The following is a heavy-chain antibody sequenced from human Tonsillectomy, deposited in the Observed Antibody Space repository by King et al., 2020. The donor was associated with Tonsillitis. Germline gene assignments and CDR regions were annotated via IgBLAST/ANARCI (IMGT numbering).Heavy chain of an antibody. CDR1: GYSFTSYW. J-gene: IGHJ6*02. CDR2: IYPGDSDT. V-gene: IGHV5-51*01. CDR3: ARRRVGRSYYYGRDV. D-gene: IGHD1-26*01. Sequence: QLVQSGAEVKKPGESLKISCKGSGYSFTSYWIAWVRQMPGKGLEWMGIIYPGDSDTRYSPSFQGQVTISVDKSISTAYLQWSSLKASDTAIYYCARRRVGRSYYYGRDVWGQGTTVTVFS.